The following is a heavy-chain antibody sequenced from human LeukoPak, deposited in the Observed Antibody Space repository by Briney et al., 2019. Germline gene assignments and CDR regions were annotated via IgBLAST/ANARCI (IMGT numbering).Heavy chain of an antibody. J-gene: IGHJ4*02. CDR3: ARGYYYFDY. V-gene: IGHV4-59*01. D-gene: IGHD1-14*01. CDR2: IYYSGST. CDR1: GGSISSYY. Sequence: SETLSLTCTVSGGSISSYYWSWIRQPPGKGLEWIGYIYYSGSTNYNPSLKSRVTISVETSKSQFSLKLSSVTAADTAVYYCARGYYYFDYWGQGILVTVSS.